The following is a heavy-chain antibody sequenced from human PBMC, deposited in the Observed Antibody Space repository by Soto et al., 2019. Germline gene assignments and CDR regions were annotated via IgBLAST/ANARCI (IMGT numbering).Heavy chain of an antibody. Sequence: ASVKVSCKASGYTFTSYYMHWVRQAPGQGLEWMGIINPSGGSTSYAQKFQGRVTMTRDTSTSTVYMELSSLRSEDTAVYYCARELSYYYDSSGYHLDYWGQGILVTVSS. J-gene: IGHJ4*02. CDR3: ARELSYYYDSSGYHLDY. D-gene: IGHD3-22*01. CDR2: INPSGGST. CDR1: GYTFTSYY. V-gene: IGHV1-46*01.